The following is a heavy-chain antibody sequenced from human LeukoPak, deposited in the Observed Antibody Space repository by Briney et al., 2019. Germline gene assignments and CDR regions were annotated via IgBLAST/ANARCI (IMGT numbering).Heavy chain of an antibody. CDR2: ISGSGGST. J-gene: IGHJ4*02. CDR1: GFTFSSYA. CDR3: AKDDWEGHSYGYDY. D-gene: IGHD5-18*01. V-gene: IGHV3-23*01. Sequence: PGGSLRLSCAASGFTFSSYAMSWVRQAPGKGLEWVSAISGSGGSTYYADSVKGRFTISRDNSKNTLYLQMNSLRAEDTAVYYCAKDDWEGHSYGYDYWGQGTLVTVSS.